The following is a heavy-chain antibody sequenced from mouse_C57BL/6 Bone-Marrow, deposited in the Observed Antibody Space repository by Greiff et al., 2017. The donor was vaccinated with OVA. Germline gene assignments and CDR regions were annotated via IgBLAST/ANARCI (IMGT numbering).Heavy chain of an antibody. CDR2: INPYNGGT. Sequence: VQLQQSGPVLVKPGASVKMSCKASGYTFTDYYMNWVKQSHGKSLEWIGVINPYNGGTSYNQKFKGKATLTVDKSSSTAYMELNSLTSEDSAVYYCARDLRDWYGDGGGTGNTVTVSA. D-gene: IGHD1-1*01. CDR3: ARDLRDWYGDG. CDR1: GYTFTDYY. J-gene: IGHJ1*03. V-gene: IGHV1-19*01.